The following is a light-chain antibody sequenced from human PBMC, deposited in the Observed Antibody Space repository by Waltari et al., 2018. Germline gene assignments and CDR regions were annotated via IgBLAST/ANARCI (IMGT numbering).Light chain of an antibody. CDR2: YDD. CDR3: AAWDVSLNALI. Sequence: QSALTQPPSVSGAPRQRVTISCSGSSPNIGDAAVNWYQQFPGKSPKLVSYYDDLLPSGVSDRFSGSKSGSSASLAISGLQSEDEALYFCAAWDVSLNALIFGGGTKLTVL. J-gene: IGLJ2*01. CDR1: SPNIGDAA. V-gene: IGLV1-36*01.